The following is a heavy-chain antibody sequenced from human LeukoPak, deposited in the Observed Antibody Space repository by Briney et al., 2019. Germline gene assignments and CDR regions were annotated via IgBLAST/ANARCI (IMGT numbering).Heavy chain of an antibody. D-gene: IGHD6-19*01. CDR3: ARTAFSSSSLGY. CDR2: IYSGGST. J-gene: IGHJ4*02. CDR1: GFTVSSNY. Sequence: GGSLRLSCAASGFTVSSNYMSWVRQAPGKGLEWVSIIYSGGSTYYADSVRGRFTISRDNSKNTLYLQLNSLRAEDTAVYYCARTAFSSSSLGYWGQGTLVTVSS. V-gene: IGHV3-66*01.